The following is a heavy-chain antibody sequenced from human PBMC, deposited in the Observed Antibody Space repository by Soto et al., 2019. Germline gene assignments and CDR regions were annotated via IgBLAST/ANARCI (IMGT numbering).Heavy chain of an antibody. CDR3: ARYQSGAADF. Sequence: QVQLQESGPGLVEPSETLSLTCTVSGDSMSSYYWRWIRQSAEKGLEWIGRISATGTTTYIPSLKRRITLSVDTAKNQFSLNLKFVTAADTAVYFCARYQSGAADFWGQGTVVTVS. CDR1: GDSMSSYY. V-gene: IGHV4-4*07. J-gene: IGHJ3*01. CDR2: ISATGTT. D-gene: IGHD7-27*01.